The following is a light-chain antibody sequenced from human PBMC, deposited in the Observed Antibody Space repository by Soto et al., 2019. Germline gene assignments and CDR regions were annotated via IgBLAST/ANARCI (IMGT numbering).Light chain of an antibody. V-gene: IGLV2-8*01. CDR1: SSDVGNYNY. Sequence: QSALTQPLSASGSPGQSVTISCTGTSSDVGNYNYVSWYQQHPGKAPKLMIYEVSKRPSGVPDRFSGSKSGNTASLTVSGLQVEDEADYYCSSYAGSKTLFGGGTKLTVL. J-gene: IGLJ3*02. CDR3: SSYAGSKTL. CDR2: EVS.